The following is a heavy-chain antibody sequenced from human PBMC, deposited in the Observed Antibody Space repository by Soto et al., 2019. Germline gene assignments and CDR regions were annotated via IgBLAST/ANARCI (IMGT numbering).Heavy chain of an antibody. CDR3: ARGPDYDILTRHFDY. CDR1: GFTFSSYE. D-gene: IGHD3-9*01. J-gene: IGHJ4*02. CDR2: ISSSGSTI. Sequence: PGGSLRLSCAASGFTFSSYEMNWVRQAPGKGLEWVSYISSSGSTIYYADSVKGRFTISRDNAKNSLYLQMNSLRAEDTAVYYCARGPDYDILTRHFDYWGQGTLVTVSS. V-gene: IGHV3-48*03.